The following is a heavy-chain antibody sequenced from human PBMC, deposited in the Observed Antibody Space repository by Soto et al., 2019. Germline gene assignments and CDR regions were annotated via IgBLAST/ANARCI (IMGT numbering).Heavy chain of an antibody. J-gene: IGHJ4*02. CDR3: AKILAVAAAGTRWGRFDY. Sequence: PWGSLRLSCAASGFTFSSYAMSWVRQAPGKGLEWVSAISGSGGSTYYADSVKGRFTISRDNSKNTLYLQMNSLRAEDTAVYYCAKILAVAAAGTRWGRFDYWGQGTLVTVSS. D-gene: IGHD6-13*01. CDR1: GFTFSSYA. V-gene: IGHV3-23*01. CDR2: ISGSGGST.